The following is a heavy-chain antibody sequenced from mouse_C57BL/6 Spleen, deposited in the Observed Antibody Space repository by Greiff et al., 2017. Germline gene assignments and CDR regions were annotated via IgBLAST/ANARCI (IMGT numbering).Heavy chain of an antibody. D-gene: IGHD2-4*01. CDR2: INPNHGGT. CDR1: GYTFTDYY. CDR3: AREGLRRGYDAMDY. Sequence: EVQLQQSGPELVKPGASVKISCTASGYTFTDYYMNWVQQSPGKSLEWIGDINPNHGGTSYNQKFKGKATLTVDKSSSTAYLELRSLTSEDSAVDYGAREGLRRGYDAMDYWGQGTSVTVSS. J-gene: IGHJ4*01. V-gene: IGHV1-26*01.